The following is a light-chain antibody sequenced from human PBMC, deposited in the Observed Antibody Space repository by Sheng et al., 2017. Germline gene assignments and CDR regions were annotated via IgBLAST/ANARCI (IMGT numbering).Light chain of an antibody. CDR2: DDS. V-gene: IGLV3-21*02. CDR3: QVWDTSSDPVL. J-gene: IGLJ2*01. CDR1: NIGTKS. Sequence: SYVLTQPPSVSVAPGQMAKITCGGNNIGTKSVHWYQQKPGQAPVLVVYDDSDRPSGIPERLSGSNSGNTATLAISRVEAGDEADYYCQVWDTSSDPVLFGGGTKLTVL.